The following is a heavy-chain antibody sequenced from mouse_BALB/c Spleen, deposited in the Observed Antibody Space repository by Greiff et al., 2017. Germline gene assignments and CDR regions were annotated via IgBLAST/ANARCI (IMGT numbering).Heavy chain of an antibody. Sequence: VQLQQSGAELVRSGASVKLSCTASGFNIKDYYMHWVKQRPEQGLEWIGWIDPENGDTEYAPKFQGKATMTADTSSNTAYLQLSSLTSEDTAVYYCNAGYYGSSPSYWGQGTTLTVSS. CDR1: GFNIKDYY. CDR3: NAGYYGSSPSY. J-gene: IGHJ2*01. D-gene: IGHD1-1*01. V-gene: IGHV14-4*02. CDR2: IDPENGDT.